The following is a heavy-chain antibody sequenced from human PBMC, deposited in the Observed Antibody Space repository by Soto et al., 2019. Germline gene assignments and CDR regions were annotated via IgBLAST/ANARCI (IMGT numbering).Heavy chain of an antibody. CDR3: AKDHSEYSSSANNWFDP. CDR2: ISYDGSNK. Sequence: GGSLRLSCAASGFTFSSYGMHWVRQAPGKGLEWVAVISYDGSNKYYADSVKGRFTISRDNSKNTLYLQMNSLRAEDTAVYYCAKDHSEYSSSANNWFDPWGQGTLVTVSS. V-gene: IGHV3-30*18. J-gene: IGHJ5*02. D-gene: IGHD6-6*01. CDR1: GFTFSSYG.